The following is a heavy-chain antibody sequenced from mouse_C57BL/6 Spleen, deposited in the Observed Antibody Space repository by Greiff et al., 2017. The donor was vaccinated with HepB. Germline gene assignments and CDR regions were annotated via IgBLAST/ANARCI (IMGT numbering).Heavy chain of an antibody. Sequence: EVKVEESGGGLVKPGGSLKLSCAASGFTFSDYGMHWVRQAPEKGLEWVAYISSGSSTIYYADTVKGRFTISRDNAKNTLFLQMTSLRSEDTAMYYCARAGDKGYYFDYWGQGTTLTVSS. V-gene: IGHV5-17*01. CDR3: ARAGDKGYYFDY. J-gene: IGHJ2*01. CDR2: ISSGSSTI. CDR1: GFTFSDYG.